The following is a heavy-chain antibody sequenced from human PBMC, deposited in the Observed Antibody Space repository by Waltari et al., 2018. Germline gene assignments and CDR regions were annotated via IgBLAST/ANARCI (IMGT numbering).Heavy chain of an antibody. D-gene: IGHD6-13*01. Sequence: QVQLVESGGGVVQPGRSLRLSCAASGFIFSSYALHWVRQAPGKGLEWVAVISSDGSNKYYADSVKGRFTISRDNSKNTLYLQMNSLRAEDTAVYYCASRRLGIAAAGTYFDYWGQGTLVTVSS. CDR1: GFIFSSYA. CDR3: ASRRLGIAAAGTYFDY. CDR2: ISSDGSNK. J-gene: IGHJ4*02. V-gene: IGHV3-30*01.